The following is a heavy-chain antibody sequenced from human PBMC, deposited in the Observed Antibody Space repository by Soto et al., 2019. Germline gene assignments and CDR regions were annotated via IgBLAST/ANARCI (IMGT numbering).Heavy chain of an antibody. D-gene: IGHD5-12*01. CDR3: ARAHSGYDPLGMDV. CDR2: ISDTGSG. CDR1: GGSVSSGSYY. Sequence: QVQLQESGTGLVKPSETLAVTCTVSGGSVSSGSYYWTSIRQPPGKGLEWVACISDTGSGDYNPSLKSRVTISVHTSKRQFSLRLNSVTAAETAVYYCARAHSGYDPLGMDVWGQGTTVTVSS. J-gene: IGHJ6*02. V-gene: IGHV4-61*01.